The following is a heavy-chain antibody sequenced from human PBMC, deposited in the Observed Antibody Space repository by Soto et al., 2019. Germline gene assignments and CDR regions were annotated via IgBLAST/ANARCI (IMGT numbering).Heavy chain of an antibody. CDR1: GFTVSNHF. Sequence: GGSLRLSCAASGFTVSNHFVSWVRQAPGKGLDWVSVVYSGGDTFYADSVKGRFTISRDNSKNMLYLQMNNLRPEDTAVYYCAGVHLGDLSPRHWGQGTLVTVSS. J-gene: IGHJ4*02. CDR3: AGVHLGDLSPRH. D-gene: IGHD3-16*02. V-gene: IGHV3-66*01. CDR2: VYSGGDT.